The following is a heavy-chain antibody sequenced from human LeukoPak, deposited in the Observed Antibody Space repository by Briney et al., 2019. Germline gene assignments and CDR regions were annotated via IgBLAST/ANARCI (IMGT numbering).Heavy chain of an antibody. CDR1: GFTFSSYA. CDR3: ARVMGRYCSSNSCYVDY. V-gene: IGHV3-64*01. J-gene: IGHJ4*02. D-gene: IGHD2-2*01. CDR2: ISSNGGST. Sequence: GGSLRLSCAASGFTFSSYAMHWVRQAPGKGLEYVSAISSNGGSTYYANSVKGRFTISRDNSKNTLYLQMNSLRAEDTAVYYCARVMGRYCSSNSCYVDYWGQGTLVTVSS.